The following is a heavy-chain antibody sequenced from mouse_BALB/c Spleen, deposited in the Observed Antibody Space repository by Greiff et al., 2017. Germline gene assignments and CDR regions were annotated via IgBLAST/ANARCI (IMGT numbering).Heavy chain of an antibody. CDR1: GYTFTSYV. D-gene: IGHD1-1*01. CDR2: INPYNDGT. J-gene: IGHJ4*01. V-gene: IGHV1-14*01. Sequence: VQLQQSGPELVKPGASVKMSCKASGYTFTSYVMHWVKQKPGQGLEWIGYINPYNDGTKYNEKFKGKATLTSDKSSSTAYMELSSLTSEDSAVYYCARFYYYGSSYFYYAMDYWGQGTSVTVSS. CDR3: ARFYYYGSSYFYYAMDY.